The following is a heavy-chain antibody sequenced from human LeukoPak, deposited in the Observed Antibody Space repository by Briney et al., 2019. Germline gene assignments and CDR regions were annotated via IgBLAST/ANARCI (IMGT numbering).Heavy chain of an antibody. J-gene: IGHJ1*01. D-gene: IGHD3-10*01. CDR1: GFTFGNYL. CDR3: ARDYYGSIDL. V-gene: IGHV3-74*01. Sequence: HPGGSLRLSCVASGFTFGNYLMHCVRQAPGKELVCISRINNDGSTVYADSVAGRFTISRDNARNTLYLQMNTLRVEDTAVYYCARDYYGSIDLWGQGTLVTVSS. CDR2: INNDGST.